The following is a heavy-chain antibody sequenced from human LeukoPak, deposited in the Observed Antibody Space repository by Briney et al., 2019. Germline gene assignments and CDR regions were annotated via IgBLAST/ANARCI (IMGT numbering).Heavy chain of an antibody. CDR3: ARYSSGSYAFDI. CDR1: GGSISSYY. D-gene: IGHD1-26*01. Sequence: SETLSLTCTLSGGSISSYYWSWIRQPAGKGLEWIGRMYSSGSTNYNPSLKRRVTMSVDTSKNQFSLKLSSVTAADTAVYYCARYSSGSYAFDIWGQGTMVTVSS. J-gene: IGHJ3*02. CDR2: MYSSGST. V-gene: IGHV4-4*07.